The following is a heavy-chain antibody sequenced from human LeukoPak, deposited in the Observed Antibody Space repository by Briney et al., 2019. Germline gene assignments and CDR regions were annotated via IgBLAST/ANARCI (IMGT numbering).Heavy chain of an antibody. CDR1: GYTFTSYG. J-gene: IGHJ3*02. CDR2: ISAYNGNT. V-gene: IGHV1-18*01. CDR3: ARKDIVVVPARAAFDI. Sequence: ASVKVSCKASGYTFTSYGISWVRQASGQGLEWMGWISAYNGNTNYAQKLQGRVTMTTDTSTSTAYMELSSLRSEDTAVYYCARKDIVVVPARAAFDIWGQGTMVTVSS. D-gene: IGHD2-2*01.